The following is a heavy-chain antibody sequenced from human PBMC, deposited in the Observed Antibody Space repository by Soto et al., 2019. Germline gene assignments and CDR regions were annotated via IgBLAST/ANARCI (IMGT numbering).Heavy chain of an antibody. Sequence: QLQLQESGPGLVKPSETLSLTCTVSGGSISSRSYYWGWISQPPGQGPEWIGSIYYSGSTYYNPSLKSRVTISVDTSKSQFSLKLSSVTGADTAVYYCASLRAAAGRIDYWGQGTLVTVSS. CDR2: IYYSGST. V-gene: IGHV4-39*01. CDR1: GGSISSRSYY. CDR3: ASLRAAAGRIDY. D-gene: IGHD6-13*01. J-gene: IGHJ4*02.